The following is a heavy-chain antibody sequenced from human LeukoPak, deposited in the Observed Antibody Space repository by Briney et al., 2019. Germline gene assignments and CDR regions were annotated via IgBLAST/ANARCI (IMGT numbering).Heavy chain of an antibody. CDR1: GGTFSSYA. CDR3: ARGEYQLLGDAFDI. CDR2: IIPIFGTA. V-gene: IGHV1-69*01. J-gene: IGHJ3*02. Sequence: SVKVSCKASGGTFSSYAISWVRQAPGQGLEWMGGIIPIFGTANYAQKFQGRVTITADESTSTAYMELSSLRSEDTAVYCCARGEYQLLGDAFDIWGQGTMVTVSS. D-gene: IGHD2-2*01.